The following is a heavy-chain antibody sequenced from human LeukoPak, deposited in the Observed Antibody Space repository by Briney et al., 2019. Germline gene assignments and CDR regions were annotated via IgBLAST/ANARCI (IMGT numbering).Heavy chain of an antibody. Sequence: PGGSLRLSCAASGFTFSDYSINWVRQAPGKGLEWVSSISISSSYIYYADSVKGRFTISRDNAKDSLYLQMNSLRAEDTAVYHCARGRYDVLAGYQPPYFDCWGQGTLVTVSS. CDR2: ISISSSYI. J-gene: IGHJ4*02. CDR3: ARGRYDVLAGYQPPYFDC. D-gene: IGHD3-9*01. V-gene: IGHV3-21*01. CDR1: GFTFSDYS.